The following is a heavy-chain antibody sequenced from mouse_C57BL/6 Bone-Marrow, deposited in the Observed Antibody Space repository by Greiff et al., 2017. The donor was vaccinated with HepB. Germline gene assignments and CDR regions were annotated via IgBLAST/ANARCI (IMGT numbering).Heavy chain of an antibody. J-gene: IGHJ4*01. D-gene: IGHD2-1*01. CDR1: GFTFTDYY. CDR3: ARYNGNYIYAMDY. CDR2: IRNKANGYTT. Sequence: EVKLVESGGGLVQPGGSLSLSCAASGFTFTDYYMSWVRQPPGKALEWLGFIRNKANGYTTEYSASVKGRFTISRDNSQSILYLQMNALRAEDSATYYCARYNGNYIYAMDYWGQGTSVTVSS. V-gene: IGHV7-3*01.